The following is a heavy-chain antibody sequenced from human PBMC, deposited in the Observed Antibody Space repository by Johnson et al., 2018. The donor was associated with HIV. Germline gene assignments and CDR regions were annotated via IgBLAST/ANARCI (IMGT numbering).Heavy chain of an antibody. CDR3: ARGGSGVSQDAVDI. CDR1: GFTFSSYA. J-gene: IGHJ3*02. CDR2: ISYDGSNN. V-gene: IGHV3-30-3*01. D-gene: IGHD6-19*01. Sequence: QVQLVESGGGVVQPGRSLRLSCAASGFTFSSYAMHWVRQAPGKGLEWVAVISYDGSNNYYADSVKGRFTISRDNSKNTLYLQMNSLRAEDTAVYYCARGGSGVSQDAVDIWSQGTMVTVSS.